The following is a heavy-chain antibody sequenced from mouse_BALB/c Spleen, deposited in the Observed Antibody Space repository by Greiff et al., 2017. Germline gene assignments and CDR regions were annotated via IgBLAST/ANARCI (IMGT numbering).Heavy chain of an antibody. V-gene: IGHV1S137*01. CDR1: GYTFTDYA. J-gene: IGHJ3*01. D-gene: IGHD2-10*01. CDR3: ATYYGRFAY. CDR2: ISTYYGDA. Sequence: QVQLKESGAELVRPGVSVKISCKGSGYTFTDYAMHWVKQSHAKSLEWIGVISTYYGDASYNQKFKGKATMTVDKSSSTAYMELARLTSEDSAIYYCATYYGRFAYWGQGTLVTVSA.